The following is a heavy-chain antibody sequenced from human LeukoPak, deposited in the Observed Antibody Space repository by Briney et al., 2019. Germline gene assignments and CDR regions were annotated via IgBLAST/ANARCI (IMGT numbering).Heavy chain of an antibody. CDR3: ARGYDSSGYYYN. J-gene: IGHJ4*02. CDR1: GDSVSSNSGA. CDR2: TYYRSKWYN. Sequence: SQTLSLTCAISGDSVSSNSGAWSWIRQSPSRGLEWLGRTYYRSKWYNDYAVSVKSRISINPDASQNQFSLQLNSVTPEDTAVYYCARGYDSSGYYYNWGQGTLVTVSS. D-gene: IGHD3-22*01. V-gene: IGHV6-1*01.